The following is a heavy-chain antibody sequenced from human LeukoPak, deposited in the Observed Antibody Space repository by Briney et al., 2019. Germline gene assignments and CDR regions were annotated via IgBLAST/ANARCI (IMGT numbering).Heavy chain of an antibody. V-gene: IGHV3-7*01. D-gene: IGHD6-19*01. CDR2: IKHDGSER. CDR1: GFIFSDFW. Sequence: GGSLRLSCAASGFIFSDFWMTWVRQAPGKGLEWVANIKHDGSERYYVDSVRGRFTISRDNAKNSLYLQMNSLRAEDTAVYYCAREDSSGWYNAFDIWGQGTMVTVSS. J-gene: IGHJ3*02. CDR3: AREDSSGWYNAFDI.